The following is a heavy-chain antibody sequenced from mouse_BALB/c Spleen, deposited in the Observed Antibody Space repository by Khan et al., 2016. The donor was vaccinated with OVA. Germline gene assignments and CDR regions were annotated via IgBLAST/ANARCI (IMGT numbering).Heavy chain of an antibody. CDR2: IDPANGNT. CDR3: ARWPRGY. J-gene: IGHJ2*01. CDR1: GFNIKDTY. V-gene: IGHV14-3*02. Sequence: VQLKESGAELVKPGASVKLSCTASGFNIKDTYMHWVKQRPEQGLEWIGRIDPANGNTEFDPKFQGKATITADTSSNTAYLQLSSLTSDDTAVYYCARWPRGYWGQGTTLTVYS.